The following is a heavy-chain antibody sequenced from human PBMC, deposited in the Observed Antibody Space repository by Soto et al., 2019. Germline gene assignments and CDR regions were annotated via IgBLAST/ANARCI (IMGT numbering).Heavy chain of an antibody. CDR2: IYPRDSDT. CDR1: GDSFTGFW. V-gene: IGHV5-51*01. D-gene: IGHD2-2*01. Sequence: GESLKISCKVSGDSFTGFWIGWVRQMPGKGLEWLGSIYPRDSDTRYSPSFQGQVTISADKSLSTAYLQWNSLQASDTAMYYCARLGDQLFKRDYYYGMDVWGQGTTVTVSS. CDR3: ARLGDQLFKRDYYYGMDV. J-gene: IGHJ6*02.